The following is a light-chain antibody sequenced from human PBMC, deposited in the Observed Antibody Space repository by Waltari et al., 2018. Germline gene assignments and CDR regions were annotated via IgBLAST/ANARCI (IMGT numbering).Light chain of an antibody. CDR1: QSIDSN. Sequence: DIQVTQYPSSLSASVGDTVTITCRVSQSIDSNLNWFQQIPGKAPKLLIYVASSLQSGVPSRFSGSGSGTDFTLTITSLQPEDFAVYFCLQTYSTVWTFGQGTKVEVK. CDR2: VAS. V-gene: IGKV1-39*01. CDR3: LQTYSTVWT. J-gene: IGKJ1*01.